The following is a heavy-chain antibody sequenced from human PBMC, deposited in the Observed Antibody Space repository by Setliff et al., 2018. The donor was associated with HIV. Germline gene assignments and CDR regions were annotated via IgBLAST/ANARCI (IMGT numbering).Heavy chain of an antibody. Sequence: PGGSLRLSCAASGFTLSSYAMNWVRPAPGKGLEWVSVSGGSGGSTYYAGSVKGRFTISRDNSKNTLYLQMNSLRAEDTAVYYCAKMGSPVGPDAFDIWGQGKMVTVSS. D-gene: IGHD3-16*01. CDR3: AKMGSPVGPDAFDI. CDR1: GFTLSSYA. J-gene: IGHJ3*02. V-gene: IGHV3-23*01. CDR2: SGGSGGST.